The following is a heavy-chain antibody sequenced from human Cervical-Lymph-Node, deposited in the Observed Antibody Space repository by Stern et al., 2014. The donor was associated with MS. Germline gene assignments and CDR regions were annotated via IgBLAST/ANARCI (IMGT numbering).Heavy chain of an antibody. CDR3: ARRGDGYMGIDY. V-gene: IGHV5-51*06. Sequence: VQLVQSGAEVKKPGESLRISCEDSGYRFTNKRIGWVRKMPGKGLEWMGIIYPGDSETRYSPSFQRQCTISVDRSNTTACLQCRSLKASDTAIYYCARRGDGYMGIDYWGQGTLVTVSS. CDR2: IYPGDSET. D-gene: IGHD5-24*01. CDR1: GYRFTNKR. J-gene: IGHJ4*02.